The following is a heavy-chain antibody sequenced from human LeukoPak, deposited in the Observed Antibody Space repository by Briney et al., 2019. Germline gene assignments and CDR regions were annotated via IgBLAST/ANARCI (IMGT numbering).Heavy chain of an antibody. J-gene: IGHJ4*02. D-gene: IGHD2-2*01. V-gene: IGHV3-21*01. CDR1: GFTFSSYS. CDR3: ARDPENSRTPID. Sequence: PGGSLRLSCAASGFTFSSYSMNWVRQAPGKGLEWVSSISSSSSYIYYADSVKGRFTISRDNAKNSLYLQMNSLRAEDTAVYYCARDPENSRTPIDWGQGTLVTVSS. CDR2: ISSSSSYI.